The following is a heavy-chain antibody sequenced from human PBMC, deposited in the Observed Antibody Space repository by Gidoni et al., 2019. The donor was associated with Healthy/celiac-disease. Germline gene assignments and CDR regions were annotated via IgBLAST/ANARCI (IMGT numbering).Heavy chain of an antibody. J-gene: IGHJ4*02. Sequence: EVQLVESGGGLVQPGGSLRLSCAASGFTFSSYWMSWVRQAPGKGLEWVANIKQDGSEKYYVDSVKGRFTISRDNAKNSPYLQMNSLRAEDTAVYYCAREGIAVAGTLYFDYWGQGTLVTVSS. CDR1: GFTFSSYW. V-gene: IGHV3-7*03. CDR3: AREGIAVAGTLYFDY. CDR2: IKQDGSEK. D-gene: IGHD6-19*01.